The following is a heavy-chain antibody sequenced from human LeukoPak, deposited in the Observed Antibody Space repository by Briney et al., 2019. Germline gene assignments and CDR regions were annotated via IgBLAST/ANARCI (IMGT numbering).Heavy chain of an antibody. J-gene: IGHJ4*02. Sequence: GGSLRLSRAASGFTFDDYAMHWVRQAPGKGLEWVSGISWNSGSIGYADSVKGRFTISRDNAKNSLYLQMNSLRAEDTALYYCARGPVYYFDYWGQGTLVTVSS. CDR3: ARGPVYYFDY. D-gene: IGHD1-14*01. V-gene: IGHV3-9*01. CDR1: GFTFDDYA. CDR2: ISWNSGSI.